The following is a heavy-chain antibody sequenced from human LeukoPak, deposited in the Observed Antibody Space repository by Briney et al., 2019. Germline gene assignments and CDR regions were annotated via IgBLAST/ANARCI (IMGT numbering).Heavy chain of an antibody. Sequence: PGGSLRLSCAVSGFTFDDYGMSWVRQAPGKGLEWVSGINWNGRSTGYADSVKGRFTISRDNAKNSLYLQMNSLRAEDTAVYYCARDQESVHDNWFDPWGQGTLVTVSS. V-gene: IGHV3-20*04. CDR1: GFTFDDYG. J-gene: IGHJ5*02. CDR2: INWNGRST. D-gene: IGHD1-1*01. CDR3: ARDQESVHDNWFDP.